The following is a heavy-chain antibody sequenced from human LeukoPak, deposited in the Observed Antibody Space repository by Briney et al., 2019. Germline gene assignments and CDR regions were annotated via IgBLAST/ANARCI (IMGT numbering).Heavy chain of an antibody. Sequence: ASVKVSCKASGYTFTSYDINWVRQATGQGLEWMGWMNPNSGNTGYAQRFQGRVTMTRNTSISTAYMELSSLRSEDTAVYYCARGDIAARDMDVWGKGTTVTVSS. D-gene: IGHD6-6*01. CDR1: GYTFTSYD. CDR2: MNPNSGNT. CDR3: ARGDIAARDMDV. V-gene: IGHV1-8*01. J-gene: IGHJ6*03.